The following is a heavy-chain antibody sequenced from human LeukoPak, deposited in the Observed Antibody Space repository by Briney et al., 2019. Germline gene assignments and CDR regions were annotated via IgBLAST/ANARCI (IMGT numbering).Heavy chain of an antibody. J-gene: IGHJ2*01. CDR1: GFTVSSNY. Sequence: GGSLRLSCAASGFTVSSNYMSWVRQAPGKGLEWVSVVYSGGSTYYSDSVTGRFTISRDNSKNTLYLQMSSLRAEDTAVYYCARFSTTVTFPVLWYFDLWGRGTLVTVST. CDR2: VYSGGST. V-gene: IGHV3-53*01. D-gene: IGHD4-17*01. CDR3: ARFSTTVTFPVLWYFDL.